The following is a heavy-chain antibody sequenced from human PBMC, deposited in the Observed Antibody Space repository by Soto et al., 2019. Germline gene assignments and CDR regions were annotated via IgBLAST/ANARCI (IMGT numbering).Heavy chain of an antibody. J-gene: IGHJ4*02. V-gene: IGHV4-59*01. Sequence: QVQLQESGPGLVKPSETLSLTCTVSGGSISSDSWSWIRQSPGKALEWIGYSYYNGVTKYNSSLKSRVTISVDTSQNQFSLRLTSVTAADTAVYYCARRSRSSSGWYFLDYWGQGTLVTVSS. CDR3: ARRSRSSSGWYFLDY. CDR1: GGSISSDS. D-gene: IGHD6-19*01. CDR2: SYYNGVT.